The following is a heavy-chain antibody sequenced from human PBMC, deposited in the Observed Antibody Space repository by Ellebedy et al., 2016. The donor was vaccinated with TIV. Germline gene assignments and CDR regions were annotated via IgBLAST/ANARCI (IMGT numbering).Heavy chain of an antibody. CDR1: EFTFSRYW. CDR3: ARYSSPSLEHPEIHYDAFDI. V-gene: IGHV3-7*01. D-gene: IGHD2-21*01. J-gene: IGHJ3*02. Sequence: PGGSLRLSCAASEFTFSRYWMTWVRQAPGRGLAWVANINRDGSVKNFVDSMKGRFAISRDNTNNLLYLQMNSLQVEDTAVYYFARYSSPSLEHPEIHYDAFDIWGQGTMVTVSS. CDR2: INRDGSVK.